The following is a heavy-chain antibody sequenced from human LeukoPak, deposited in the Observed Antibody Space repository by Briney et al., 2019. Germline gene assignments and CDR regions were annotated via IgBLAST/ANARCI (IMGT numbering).Heavy chain of an antibody. D-gene: IGHD1-26*01. Sequence: PGGSLRLSCAASGFTFSNHGMNWFRQAPGKGLEWVGFIRSKTYGGTGEYAASVKGRFTISRDDSKSIAHLQMNSLKTEDTAVYYCTRSESGTYKGGFDFWGQGTLVTVSS. CDR3: TRSESGTYKGGFDF. CDR1: GFTFSNHG. V-gene: IGHV3-49*03. CDR2: IRSKTYGGTG. J-gene: IGHJ4*02.